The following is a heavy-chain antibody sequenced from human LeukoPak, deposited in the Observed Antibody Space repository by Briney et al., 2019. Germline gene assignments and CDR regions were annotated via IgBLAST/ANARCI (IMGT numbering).Heavy chain of an antibody. CDR3: ARSGWPYYFDY. CDR2: IHSDGSST. D-gene: IGHD3-22*01. Sequence: GGSLRLSCAASGFTCSSYWMHWVRQAPGKGLVWVSRIHSDGSSTSYADSVRGRFTISRDDAKSTLYLQMNSLRAEDTAVYYCARSGWPYYFDYWGQGTLVTVSS. V-gene: IGHV3-74*01. CDR1: GFTCSSYW. J-gene: IGHJ4*02.